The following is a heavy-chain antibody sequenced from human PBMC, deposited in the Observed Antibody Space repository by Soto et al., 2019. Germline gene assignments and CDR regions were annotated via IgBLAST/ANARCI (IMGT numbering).Heavy chain of an antibody. D-gene: IGHD3-10*01. Sequence: GGSLRLSCAASGFTFSSYSMNWVRQAPGKGPEWVSSISSSSSYIYYADSVKGRFTISRDNAKNSLYLQMNSLRAEDTAVYYCARVGQNYGSGSSYYYYYYMDVWGKGTTVTVSS. V-gene: IGHV3-21*01. CDR3: ARVGQNYGSGSSYYYYYYMDV. J-gene: IGHJ6*03. CDR1: GFTFSSYS. CDR2: ISSSSSYI.